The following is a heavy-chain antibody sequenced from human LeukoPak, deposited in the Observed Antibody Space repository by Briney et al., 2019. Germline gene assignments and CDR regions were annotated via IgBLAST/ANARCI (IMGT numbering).Heavy chain of an antibody. D-gene: IGHD5-12*01. CDR1: GFTFSDNY. CDR3: ATSGFSGYDHPS. CDR2: INVDGSST. J-gene: IGHJ5*02. Sequence: GGSLRLSCAASGFTFSDNYMHWVRQAPGKGLVWVSRINVDGSSTFYADSVKGRFTISRDNSKNTLFLQMDGLRVEDTAVYYCATSGFSGYDHPSWGQGTLVTVSS. V-gene: IGHV3-74*01.